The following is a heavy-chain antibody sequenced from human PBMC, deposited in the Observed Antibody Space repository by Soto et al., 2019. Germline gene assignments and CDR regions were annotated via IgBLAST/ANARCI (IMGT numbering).Heavy chain of an antibody. CDR3: AKDSGITSLSEYFQH. Sequence: PGGSLRLSCAASGFTCSSYAVSWVRQAPGKGLEWVSAISGSGGSTYYADSVKGRFTISRDNSKNTLYLQMNSLRAEDTAVYYCAKDSGITSLSEYFQHWGQGTLVTVSS. CDR1: GFTCSSYA. D-gene: IGHD3-10*01. J-gene: IGHJ1*01. V-gene: IGHV3-23*01. CDR2: ISGSGGST.